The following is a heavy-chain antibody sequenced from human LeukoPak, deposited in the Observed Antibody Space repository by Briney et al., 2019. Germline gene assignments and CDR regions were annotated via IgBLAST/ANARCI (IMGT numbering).Heavy chain of an antibody. CDR3: ARTHQYYFDY. CDR2: ISYDGSNK. D-gene: IGHD2-2*01. Sequence: GRSLRLSCAASGFTFNTYVMHWVRQAPGKGLEWVAVISYDGSNKYYADSVKGRFTISRDNSKNTLYLQMNSLRAEDTAVYYCARTHQYYFDYWGQGTLVTVSS. CDR1: GFTFNTYV. J-gene: IGHJ4*02. V-gene: IGHV3-30-3*01.